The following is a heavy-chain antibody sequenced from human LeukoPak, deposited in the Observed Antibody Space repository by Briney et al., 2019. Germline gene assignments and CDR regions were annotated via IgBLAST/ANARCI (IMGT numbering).Heavy chain of an antibody. V-gene: IGHV4-61*08. Sequence: SQTLSLTCTVSGGSISSGGYYWSWIRQPPGKGLEWIGYIYYSGSTNYNPSLKSRVTISVDTSKNQFSLKLSSVTAADTAVYYCARLNLVEMATIYDYWGQGTLVTVSS. CDR3: ARLNLVEMATIYDY. CDR2: IYYSGST. CDR1: GGSISSGGYY. D-gene: IGHD5-24*01. J-gene: IGHJ4*02.